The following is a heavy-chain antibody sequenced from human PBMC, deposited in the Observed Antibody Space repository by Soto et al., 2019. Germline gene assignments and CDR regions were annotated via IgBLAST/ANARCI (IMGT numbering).Heavy chain of an antibody. CDR3: ARDTKYQPFYYYYYGMDV. CDR2: IYYSGST. J-gene: IGHJ6*02. Sequence: PSETLSLTCTVSGGSISSGGYYWSWIRQHPGKGLEWIGYIYYSGSTYYNPSLKSRVTISVDTSKNQFPLKLSSVTAADTAVYYCARDTKYQPFYYYYYGMDVWGQGTTVTVSS. CDR1: GGSISSGGYY. V-gene: IGHV4-31*03. D-gene: IGHD2-2*01.